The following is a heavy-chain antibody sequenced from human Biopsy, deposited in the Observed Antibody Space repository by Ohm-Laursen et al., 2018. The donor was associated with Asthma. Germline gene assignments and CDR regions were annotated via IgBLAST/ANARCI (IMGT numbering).Heavy chain of an antibody. J-gene: IGHJ4*02. CDR2: IHHSGAS. V-gene: IGHV4-31*03. Sequence: TLSRTCTVSGDSITSEGCCWNWIRKHPGKGLEWSGDIHHSGASYFNQSLKSRVCFSRDTSKNQFSLRLSSVTAADTAMYYCARIPRRSGSYFVDYWGQGTLVTVSS. CDR3: ARIPRRSGSYFVDY. D-gene: IGHD3-22*01. CDR1: GDSITSEGCC.